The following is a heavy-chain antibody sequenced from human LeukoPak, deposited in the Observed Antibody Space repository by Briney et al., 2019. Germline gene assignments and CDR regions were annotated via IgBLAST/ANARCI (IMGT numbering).Heavy chain of an antibody. D-gene: IGHD3-9*01. V-gene: IGHV4-34*01. CDR3: ARGPPRLRYFDWSRGYFDY. Sequence: SETLSLTCAVYGGSFSGYYWSWIRQPPGKGLEWIGEINHSGSTNYNPSLKSRVTISVDTSKNQSSLKLSSVTAADTAVYYCARGPPRLRYFDWSRGYFDYWGQGTLVTVSS. CDR1: GGSFSGYY. CDR2: INHSGST. J-gene: IGHJ4*02.